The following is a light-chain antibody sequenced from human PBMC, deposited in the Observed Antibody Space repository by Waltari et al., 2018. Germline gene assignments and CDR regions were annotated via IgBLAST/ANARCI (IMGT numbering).Light chain of an antibody. J-gene: IGKJ1*01. CDR3: QQYNSYPWM. CDR1: QSISSW. Sequence: DIQMTQSPSTLSASVGDRVTITYRASQSISSWLAWYQQKPGKAPKLLIYKASSLESGVPSRFSGSGSGTEFTLTISSLQPDDFATYYCQQYNSYPWMFGQGTKVEIK. V-gene: IGKV1-5*03. CDR2: KAS.